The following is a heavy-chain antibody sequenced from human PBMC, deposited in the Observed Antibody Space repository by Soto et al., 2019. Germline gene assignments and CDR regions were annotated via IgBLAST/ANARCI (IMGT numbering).Heavy chain of an antibody. J-gene: IGHJ4*02. D-gene: IGHD3-10*01. CDR3: ASSYGSGYRAFDY. V-gene: IGHV1-69*02. Sequence: QVQLVQSGAEVKKPGSSVRVSCKASGDTFSFYSINWVRQAPGLGLEWMGRINPILSMSNYVQRFQGRVTVTADKSTSTAYMELSSLRSEDTAMYYCASSYGSGYRAFDYWGQGALVTVSS. CDR2: INPILSMS. CDR1: GDTFSFYS.